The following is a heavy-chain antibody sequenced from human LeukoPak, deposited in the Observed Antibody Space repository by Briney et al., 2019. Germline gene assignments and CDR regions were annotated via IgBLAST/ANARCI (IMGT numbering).Heavy chain of an antibody. J-gene: IGHJ3*02. V-gene: IGHV3-48*02. D-gene: IGHD1-26*01. CDR1: GFTFSSYT. Sequence: GGSLILSCVASGFTFSSYTMNWVRKAPGKGLEWISYISSSSSITYYADSVKGRFSISRDNAKNSLYLQMNSLRDDDTAVYYCARDKSGSDSARGAVIDICGQGAMVTVSS. CDR3: ARDKSGSDSARGAVIDI. CDR2: ISSSSSIT.